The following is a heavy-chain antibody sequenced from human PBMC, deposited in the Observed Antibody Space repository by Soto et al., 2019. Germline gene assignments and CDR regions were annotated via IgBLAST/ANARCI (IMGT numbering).Heavy chain of an antibody. J-gene: IGHJ4*02. V-gene: IGHV2-5*01. D-gene: IGHD1-26*01. Sequence: ASGPTLVNPTQTLTLTCTFSGFSLSTSGEGVGWIRQPPGKALEWLAVIYWHDERHNSPSLKSRLTITKDTSKNQVVLIMTNMDPVDTATYYCAHRKGGTFDYWGQGALVTVSS. CDR2: IYWHDER. CDR1: GFSLSTSGEG. CDR3: AHRKGGTFDY.